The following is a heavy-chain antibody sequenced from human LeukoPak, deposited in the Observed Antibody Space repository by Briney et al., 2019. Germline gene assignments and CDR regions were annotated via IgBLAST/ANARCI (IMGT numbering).Heavy chain of an antibody. J-gene: IGHJ6*03. CDR2: ISAYNGNT. Sequence: ASVKVSCKASGGTFSSYAISWVRQAPGQGLEWMGWISAYNGNTNYAQKLQGRVTMTTDTSTSTAYMELRSLRSDDTAVYYCARDRDSSSWYVHYYMDVWGKGTTVTVSS. CDR1: GGTFSSYA. V-gene: IGHV1-18*01. CDR3: ARDRDSSSWYVHYYMDV. D-gene: IGHD6-13*01.